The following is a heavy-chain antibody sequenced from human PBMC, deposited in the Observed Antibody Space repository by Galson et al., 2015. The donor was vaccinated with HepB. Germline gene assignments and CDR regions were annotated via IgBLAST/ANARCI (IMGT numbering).Heavy chain of an antibody. CDR1: GFTFSSFA. D-gene: IGHD1-14*01. CDR2: ISASGDNT. Sequence: SLRLSCAASGFTFSSFAMTWVRQAPGEGLEWVSVISASGDNTYYADSVKGRFTISRDNFKNTLYLQMNGLRAEDTAVYYCVRGTSGRNVGYFDLWGRATLVTVSS. V-gene: IGHV3-23*01. J-gene: IGHJ2*01. CDR3: VRGTSGRNVGYFDL.